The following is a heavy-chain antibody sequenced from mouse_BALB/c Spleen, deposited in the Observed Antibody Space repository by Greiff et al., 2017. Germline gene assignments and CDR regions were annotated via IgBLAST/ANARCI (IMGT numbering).Heavy chain of an antibody. J-gene: IGHJ4*01. CDR1: GFTFSSYA. CDR3: ARGRMIPYAMDY. Sequence: EVMLVESGGGLVKPGGSLKLSCAASGFTFSSYAMSWVRQTPEKRLEWVASISSGGSTYYPDSVKGRFTISRDNARNILYLQMSSLRSEDTAMYYCARGRMIPYAMDYWGQGTSVTVSS. V-gene: IGHV5-6-5*01. D-gene: IGHD2-3*01. CDR2: ISSGGST.